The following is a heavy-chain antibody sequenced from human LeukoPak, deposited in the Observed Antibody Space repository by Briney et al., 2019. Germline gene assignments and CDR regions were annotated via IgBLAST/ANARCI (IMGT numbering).Heavy chain of an antibody. D-gene: IGHD6-13*01. CDR2: ISWNSGSI. V-gene: IGHV3-9*01. J-gene: IGHJ4*02. CDR1: GFTFDDYA. CDR3: AKDAGYSSSWKDY. Sequence: GGSLRLSCAASGFTFDDYAMHWVRHAPGKGLEWVSGISWNSGSIGYADSVKGRFTISRDNAKNSLYLQMNSLRAEDTALYYCAKDAGYSSSWKDYWGQGTLVTVSS.